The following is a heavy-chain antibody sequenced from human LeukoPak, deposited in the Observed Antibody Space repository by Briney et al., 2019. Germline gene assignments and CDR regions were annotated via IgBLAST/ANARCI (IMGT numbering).Heavy chain of an antibody. J-gene: IGHJ4*02. CDR1: GYSISSGYY. Sequence: PSETLSLTCAVSGYSISSGYYWGWIRQPPGKGLEWIGSIYHSGSTYYNPSLKSRVTISVDTSKNQFSLKLSSVTAADTAVYYCARGGYTEGLDDYWGQGTLVTVSS. V-gene: IGHV4-38-2*01. CDR2: IYHSGST. CDR3: ARGGYTEGLDDY. D-gene: IGHD5-24*01.